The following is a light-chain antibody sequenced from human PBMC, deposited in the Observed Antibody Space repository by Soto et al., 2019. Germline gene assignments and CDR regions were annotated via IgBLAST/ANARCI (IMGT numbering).Light chain of an antibody. CDR2: AAS. CDR1: QSISNY. J-gene: IGKJ1*01. Sequence: DVQMTQSPASVSASVGDRVTITCRAGQSISNYLAWYQQKPGKVPKLLIYAASTLQSGVPSRFSGSGSGTDFTLTISSLQPEDVATYYCQKYNSAPWTFGQGTNVDIK. V-gene: IGKV1-27*01. CDR3: QKYNSAPWT.